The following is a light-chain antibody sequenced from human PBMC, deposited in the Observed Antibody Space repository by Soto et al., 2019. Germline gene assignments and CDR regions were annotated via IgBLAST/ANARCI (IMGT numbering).Light chain of an antibody. CDR2: GAS. CDR3: QKYGNFWT. CDR1: QSINSD. Sequence: EIVMTQSPATLSVSPGETTRLSCRASQSINSDVAWYQQKVGQTPRLLIHGASTRATGIAARFSGSGSGTDFSLTIRRLEPDDFAVYYCQKYGNFWTFGQGTKVDIK. J-gene: IGKJ1*01. V-gene: IGKV3D-15*01.